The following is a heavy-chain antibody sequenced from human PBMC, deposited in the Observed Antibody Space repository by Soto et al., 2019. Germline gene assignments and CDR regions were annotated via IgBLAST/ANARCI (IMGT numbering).Heavy chain of an antibody. CDR2: IHYSGST. Sequence: SETLSLTCTVSRGSISNYFWTWVRQPPGKGLEWIGYIHYSGSTNYNPSLKSRVTILVDTSKNQFSLRLSSVTAADTAVYYCARGGWSMDVWGQGTTVTVSS. D-gene: IGHD2-15*01. V-gene: IGHV4-59*01. J-gene: IGHJ6*02. CDR3: ARGGWSMDV. CDR1: RGSISNYF.